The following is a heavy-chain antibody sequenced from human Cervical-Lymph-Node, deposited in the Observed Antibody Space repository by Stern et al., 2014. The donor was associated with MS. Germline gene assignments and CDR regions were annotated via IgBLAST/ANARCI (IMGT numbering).Heavy chain of an antibody. D-gene: IGHD2-21*01. V-gene: IGHV5-51*03. J-gene: IGHJ4*02. Sequence: VQLVQSGAEVRKPGASLKISCKTSGYRFINNWIAWVRQVPGQGLECIGIIYPGDSDSRYSPSFQGHVTISVDKSTSPAYLQWSSLKASDTAVYYCARWSVACDSWGQGALITVSS. CDR1: GYRFINNW. CDR3: ARWSVACDS. CDR2: IYPGDSDS.